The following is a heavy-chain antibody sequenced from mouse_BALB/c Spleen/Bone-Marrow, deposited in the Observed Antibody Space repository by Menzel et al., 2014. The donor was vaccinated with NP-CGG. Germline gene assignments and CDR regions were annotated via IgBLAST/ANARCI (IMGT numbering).Heavy chain of an antibody. J-gene: IGHJ4*01. CDR2: IWPDGST. V-gene: IGHV2-9*02. D-gene: IGHD2-4*01. CDR1: GFSLISYG. Sequence: QVQLKESGPGLEESSQSLSISCTVSGFSLISYGVHWIRRRPGKGLEWLGVIWPDGSTNYNSALMSRLSISKDNSKSQVFLKMNSLQSDDTAMYYCARDLYYDYDVGAMDYWGQGTSVTVSS. CDR3: ARDLYYDYDVGAMDY.